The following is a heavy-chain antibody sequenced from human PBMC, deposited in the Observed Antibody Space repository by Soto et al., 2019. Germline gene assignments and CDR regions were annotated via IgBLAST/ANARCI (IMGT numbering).Heavy chain of an antibody. CDR1: GGTFSSYA. CDR2: IIPIFGTA. J-gene: IGHJ6*02. CDR3: ARDPPGKGIVATEGYYGMDV. Sequence: SVKVSCKASGGTFSSYAISWVRQSAGQGLEWVGGIIPIFGTANYAQKFQGRVTITADESTSTAYMELSSLRSEDTAVYYCARDPPGKGIVATEGYYGMDVWGQGTTVTVSS. D-gene: IGHD5-12*01. V-gene: IGHV1-69*13.